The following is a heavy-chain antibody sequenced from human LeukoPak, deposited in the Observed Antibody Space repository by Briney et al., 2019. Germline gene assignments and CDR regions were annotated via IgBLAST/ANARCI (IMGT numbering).Heavy chain of an antibody. Sequence: SQTLSLTCTVSGGSISSDHYDWSWIRQYPGKGLEWIGYIYYSGSTYYNPSLKSRVTISVDTSKKQFSLKLTSVTAADTAVYYCAAVVPAAANAFDIWGQGTMVTVSS. CDR2: IYYSGST. CDR1: GGSISSDHYD. D-gene: IGHD2-2*01. V-gene: IGHV4-31*03. CDR3: AAVVPAAANAFDI. J-gene: IGHJ3*02.